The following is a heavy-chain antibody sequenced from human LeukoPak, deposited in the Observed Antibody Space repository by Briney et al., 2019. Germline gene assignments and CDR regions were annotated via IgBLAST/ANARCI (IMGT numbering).Heavy chain of an antibody. D-gene: IGHD6-19*01. CDR3: AREAGTGDY. V-gene: IGHV3-7*01. CDR1: GFTFSNYW. J-gene: IGHJ4*02. Sequence: PGGSLRLSCAASGFTFSNYWMSWVRQAPGKGLEWVANIKQDGSETYYVDSVKGRFTISRDNAKNSLYPQMNSLRAEDTAVYYCAREAGTGDYWGQGTLVTVSS. CDR2: IKQDGSET.